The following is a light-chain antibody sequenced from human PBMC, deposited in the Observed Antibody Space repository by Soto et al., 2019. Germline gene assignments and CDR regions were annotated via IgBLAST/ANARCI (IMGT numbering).Light chain of an antibody. J-gene: IGKJ4*01. CDR1: QSVSSSY. Sequence: EIVLTQSPGTPSLSPGERATLSCRASQSVSSSYLAWYQQKPGQAPRLLIYGASSRATGIPDRFSGSESGTDFTLTISRLEPEDFAVYYCQQYGSPLTFGGGTKVDIK. CDR2: GAS. CDR3: QQYGSPLT. V-gene: IGKV3-20*01.